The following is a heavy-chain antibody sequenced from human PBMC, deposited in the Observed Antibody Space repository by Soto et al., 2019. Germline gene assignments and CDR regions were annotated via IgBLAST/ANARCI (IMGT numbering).Heavy chain of an antibody. Sequence: QVQLVESGGGVVQPGRSLRLSCAASGFTFSSYGMHWVRQAPGKGLEWVAVISYDGSNKYYADSVKGRFTISRDNSKNTQCLQMNRLRAEEPAVYYCAKLPALAREYCSSTSCPPLSYYYYCMDVWGRGSTVTVSS. CDR2: ISYDGSNK. D-gene: IGHD2-2*01. CDR3: AKLPALAREYCSSTSCPPLSYYYYCMDV. V-gene: IGHV3-30*18. J-gene: IGHJ6*02. CDR1: GFTFSSYG.